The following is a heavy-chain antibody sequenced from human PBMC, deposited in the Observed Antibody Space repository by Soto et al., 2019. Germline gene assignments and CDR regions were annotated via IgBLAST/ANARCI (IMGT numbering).Heavy chain of an antibody. Sequence: PSETLSLTCTVSGGSISSGDYYWSWIRQHPGKGLEWIGFIYYSGSTYYNPSLKSRVTISVDTSKNQFSLKLCSVTAAVTAVYYCAREGAAPYYYYGMDVWGQGTTVTVS. CDR2: IYYSGST. V-gene: IGHV4-31*03. CDR3: AREGAAPYYYYGMDV. J-gene: IGHJ6*02. CDR1: GGSISSGDYY. D-gene: IGHD6-6*01.